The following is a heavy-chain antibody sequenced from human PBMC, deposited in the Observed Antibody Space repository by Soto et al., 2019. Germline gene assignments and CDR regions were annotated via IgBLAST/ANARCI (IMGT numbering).Heavy chain of an antibody. CDR3: AKARFDGSTSDSFDI. D-gene: IGHD3-9*01. CDR1: GFTFNNYG. J-gene: IGHJ3*02. Sequence: QVQLVESGGGVVQPGRSLRLSCAASGFTFNNYGIHWVRQAPGKGLEWVAVISYDGSDKYYADYVKGRFTISRDNSNDTLFLQMNRLRSEDTAVYYCAKARFDGSTSDSFDIWGQGTMVTVSS. CDR2: ISYDGSDK. V-gene: IGHV3-30*18.